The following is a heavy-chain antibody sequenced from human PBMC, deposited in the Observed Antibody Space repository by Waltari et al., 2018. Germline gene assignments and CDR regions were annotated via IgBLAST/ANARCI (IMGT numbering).Heavy chain of an antibody. CDR2: ISGSGGST. CDR3: AKGPPSTVTQYFQH. CDR1: GLTVSSYS. V-gene: IGHV3-23*04. Sequence: EVQLVESGGGLVQPGVSRRLPCSASGLTVSSYSMRWFRRAPGKGLEWVSAISGSGGSTYYADSVKGRFTISRDNSKNTLYLQMNSLRAEDTAVYYCAKGPPSTVTQYFQHWGQGTLVTVSS. D-gene: IGHD4-17*01. J-gene: IGHJ1*01.